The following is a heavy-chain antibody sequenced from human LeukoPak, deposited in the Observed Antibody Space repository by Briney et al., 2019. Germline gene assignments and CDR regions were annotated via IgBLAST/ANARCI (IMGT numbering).Heavy chain of an antibody. Sequence: PSETLSLTCAVSGYSISSGSYWGWLRQPPGNGLEWIGNIFHSGNTYYNPSLKSRVTISVDTSKNQFSLNVTSVTAADTAVYYCARRLGPGLTPVVITTKSPYFDYWGQGALVTVSS. D-gene: IGHD3-22*01. V-gene: IGHV4-38-2*01. CDR1: GYSISSGSY. CDR2: IFHSGNT. CDR3: ARRLGPGLTPVVITTKSPYFDY. J-gene: IGHJ4*02.